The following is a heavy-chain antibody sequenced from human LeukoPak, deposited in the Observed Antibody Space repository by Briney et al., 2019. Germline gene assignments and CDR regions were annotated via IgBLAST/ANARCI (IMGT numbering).Heavy chain of an antibody. CDR3: ARERGLGGYSHPFDY. V-gene: IGHV3-21*01. CDR2: ISSSSSYI. J-gene: IGHJ4*02. D-gene: IGHD5-12*01. CDR1: GFTFSSYS. Sequence: GGSLRLSCAASGFTFSSYSMNWVRQAPGKGLEWVSSISSSSSYIYYADSVKGRFTISRDNAKNSLYLQMNSLRAEDTAVYYCARERGLGGYSHPFDYWGQGTLVTVSS.